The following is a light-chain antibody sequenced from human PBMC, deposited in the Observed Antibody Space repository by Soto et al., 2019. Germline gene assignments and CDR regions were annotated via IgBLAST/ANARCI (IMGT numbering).Light chain of an antibody. J-gene: IGLJ1*01. CDR1: SSDVGSYNL. CDR3: CSYAGSSTDV. Sequence: QSSLTQPASLSGSPGQSITISCTGTSSDVGSYNLVSWYQQHPGKAPKLMIYEGSKRPSGVSNRFSGSKSGNTASLTISVLQAEDEGDYYCCSYAGSSTDVFGTGTKVTVL. CDR2: EGS. V-gene: IGLV2-23*01.